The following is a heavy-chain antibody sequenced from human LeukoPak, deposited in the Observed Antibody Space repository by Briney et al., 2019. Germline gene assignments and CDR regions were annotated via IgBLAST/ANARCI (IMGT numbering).Heavy chain of an antibody. D-gene: IGHD3-10*01. CDR2: INSDGSKT. V-gene: IGHV3-74*01. J-gene: IGHJ4*02. CDR1: GFFFNTYW. Sequence: PGGSLRLSCAASGFFFNTYWMHWVRQAPGKGLVWVSRINSDGSKTSHADSVKGRFTISRDNAKNTLYLQMNGLRAEDTAVYYCAREGSLEYYFDYWGRRTLVTVSS. CDR3: AREGSLEYYFDY.